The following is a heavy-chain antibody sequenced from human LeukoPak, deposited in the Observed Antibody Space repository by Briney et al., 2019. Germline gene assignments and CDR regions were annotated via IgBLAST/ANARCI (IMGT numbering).Heavy chain of an antibody. D-gene: IGHD5-12*01. V-gene: IGHV1-2*02. CDR2: INPNNGDT. J-gene: IGHJ6*02. CDR1: GYTFTGYY. Sequence: ASVKVSCTASGYTFTGYYMHWVRQAPGLGLEWMGWINPNNGDTNYAQKFQGRVTMTRDTSISTVYMELSSLRSDDTAVYSCARGRGYSGYYVMDVWGQGTTVTISS. CDR3: ARGRGYSGYYVMDV.